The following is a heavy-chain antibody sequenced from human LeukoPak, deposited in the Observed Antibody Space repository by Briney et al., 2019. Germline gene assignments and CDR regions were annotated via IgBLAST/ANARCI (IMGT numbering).Heavy chain of an antibody. CDR1: GYTFTGYY. CDR2: INPNSGGT. CDR3: ARTLPYTYLSFDY. D-gene: IGHD2/OR15-2a*01. V-gene: IGHV1-2*06. J-gene: IGHJ4*02. Sequence: ASVKVSCKAFGYTFTGYYMHWVRQAPGQGLEWMGRINPNSGGTNYAQKFQGRVTMTRDTSISTAYMELSRLRSDDTAVYYCARTLPYTYLSFDYWGQGTLVTVSS.